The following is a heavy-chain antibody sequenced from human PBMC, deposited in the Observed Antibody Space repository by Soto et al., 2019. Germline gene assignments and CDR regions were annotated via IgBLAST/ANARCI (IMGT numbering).Heavy chain of an antibody. CDR2: IFYSGTT. V-gene: IGHV4-39*01. CDR3: AKTGPYDILTYWYCDL. D-gene: IGHD3-9*01. CDR1: GDSISSSSYY. J-gene: IGHJ2*01. Sequence: QLQLQESGPGLVKPSETLSLTCTVSGDSISSSSYYWVWIRQPPGRGLEWIGSIFYSGTTYYNPSLKSRVTISIDTSKNQFSLKLTSVTAADTAVYYCAKTGPYDILTYWYCDLWGRGTLVTVSS.